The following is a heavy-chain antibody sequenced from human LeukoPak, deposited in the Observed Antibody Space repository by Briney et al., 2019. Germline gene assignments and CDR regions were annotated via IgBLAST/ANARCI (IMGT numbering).Heavy chain of an antibody. CDR2: IIPIFGTA. V-gene: IGHV1-69*13. Sequence: SVKVSCKASGGTFSSYAISWVRQAPGQGLEWMGGIIPIFGTANYAQKFQGRVTITADESTSTAYMELSSLRSEDTAVYYCARASFTIFGVVIDIHWFDPWGQGTLVTVSS. J-gene: IGHJ5*02. D-gene: IGHD3-3*01. CDR1: GGTFSSYA. CDR3: ARASFTIFGVVIDIHWFDP.